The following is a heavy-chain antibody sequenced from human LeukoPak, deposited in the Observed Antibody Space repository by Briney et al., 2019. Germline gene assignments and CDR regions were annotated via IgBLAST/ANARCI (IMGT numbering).Heavy chain of an antibody. CDR2: ITSDGSTS. J-gene: IGHJ4*02. CDR1: GFTFSSWY. CDR3: ASPKPDY. Sequence: GGSLRLSCAASGFTFSSWYMYWVRQRPGKGLEWLCRITSDGSTSYYADPVRGRFTISRDNAKNTLYLQMNSLTDEDTAVYYCASPKPDYWGQGTLVTVSS. V-gene: IGHV3-74*01.